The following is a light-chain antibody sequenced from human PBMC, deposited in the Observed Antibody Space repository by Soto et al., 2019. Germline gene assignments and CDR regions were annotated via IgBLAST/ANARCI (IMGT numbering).Light chain of an antibody. CDR1: SGHSSYA. Sequence: QLVLTQSPSASASLGASVKLTCTLSSGHSSYAIAWHQQHPEKGPRYLMKVNSDGSHNKGDGIPDRFSGSSSGAERYLTISSLQSEDEADYYCQTWGTGIRVFGGGTKVTVL. CDR3: QTWGTGIRV. CDR2: VNSDGSH. J-gene: IGLJ3*02. V-gene: IGLV4-69*01.